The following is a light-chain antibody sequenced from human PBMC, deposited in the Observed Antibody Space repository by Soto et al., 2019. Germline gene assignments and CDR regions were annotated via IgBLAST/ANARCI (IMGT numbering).Light chain of an antibody. Sequence: DIQMTQSPSSLSASVGDRVSITCRASQSISNYLNWYQQKPGKAPKLLIYTASSLQSGVPPRVSGSGSGTDFTLTVSSLQPEDFATYFCQQSYSTPWTFGHGTKVEIK. V-gene: IGKV1-39*01. CDR1: QSISNY. J-gene: IGKJ1*01. CDR2: TAS. CDR3: QQSYSTPWT.